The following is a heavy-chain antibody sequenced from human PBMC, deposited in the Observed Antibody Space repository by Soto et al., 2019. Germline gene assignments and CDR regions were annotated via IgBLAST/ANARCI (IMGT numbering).Heavy chain of an antibody. V-gene: IGHV4-34*01. CDR2: INHSGST. Sequence: PSETLSLTCAVYGGSFSGYYWSWIRQPPGKGLEWIGEINHSGSTNYNPSLKSRVTISVDTSKNQFSLKLSSVTAADTAVYYCARRYATYSSGWYSNWFDPPGQGTRVTVSS. D-gene: IGHD6-19*01. CDR3: ARRYATYSSGWYSNWFDP. J-gene: IGHJ5*02. CDR1: GGSFSGYY.